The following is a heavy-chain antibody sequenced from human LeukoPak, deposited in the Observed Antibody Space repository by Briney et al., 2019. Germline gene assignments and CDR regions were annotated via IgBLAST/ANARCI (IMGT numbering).Heavy chain of an antibody. CDR2: ISYDGSNK. CDR1: GFTFSSYG. Sequence: GGSLRLSCAASGFTFSSYGMPWVRQAPGKGLEWVAVISYDGSNKYYADSVKGRFTISRDNSKNTLYLQMNSLRAEDTAVYYCARGGVTATYDYWGQGTLVTVSS. V-gene: IGHV3-30*03. CDR3: ARGGVTATYDY. J-gene: IGHJ4*02. D-gene: IGHD2-21*02.